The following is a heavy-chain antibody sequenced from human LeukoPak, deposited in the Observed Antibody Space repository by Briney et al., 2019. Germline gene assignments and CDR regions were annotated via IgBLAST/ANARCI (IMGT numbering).Heavy chain of an antibody. CDR3: ATGSSRYYYYMDV. D-gene: IGHD3-10*01. Sequence: TSETLSLTCTVSGGSIRSNSYYWGWIRQPPGKGLEWIGSIYFSGNTYYNPSLKSRFTISVDTSKNQFSLKLSSVTAADTAVYYCATGSSRYYYYMDVWGKGTTVTVSS. J-gene: IGHJ6*03. V-gene: IGHV4-39*01. CDR2: IYFSGNT. CDR1: GGSIRSNSYY.